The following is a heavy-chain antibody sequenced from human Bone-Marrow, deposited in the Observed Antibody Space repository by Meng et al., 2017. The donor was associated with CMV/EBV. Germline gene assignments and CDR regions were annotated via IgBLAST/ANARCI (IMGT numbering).Heavy chain of an antibody. CDR2: IYSGGSTT. CDR3: AREVRYCSSTSCLDAFDI. CDR1: GFTFSNYA. J-gene: IGHJ3*02. V-gene: IGHV3-23*03. Sequence: GGSLRLSCAASGFTFSNYAMSWGRQAPGKGLEWVSVIYSGGSTTYYADSVKGRFTISRDNSKNTVYLQMSSLRAEDTAVYYCAREVRYCSSTSCLDAFDIWGQGTMVTVSS. D-gene: IGHD2-2*01.